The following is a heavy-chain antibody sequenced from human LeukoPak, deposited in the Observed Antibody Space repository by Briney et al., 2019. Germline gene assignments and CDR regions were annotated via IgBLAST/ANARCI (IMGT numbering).Heavy chain of an antibody. CDR1: GYTFTGYY. D-gene: IGHD6-13*01. Sequence: ASVKVSCKASGYTFTGYYMRWVRQAPGQGLEWMGWINPNSGGTNYAQKFQGRVTMTRDTSISTAYMELSRLRSDDTAVYYCARDLAAAVSNWFDPWGQGTLVTVSS. J-gene: IGHJ5*02. V-gene: IGHV1-2*02. CDR2: INPNSGGT. CDR3: ARDLAAAVSNWFDP.